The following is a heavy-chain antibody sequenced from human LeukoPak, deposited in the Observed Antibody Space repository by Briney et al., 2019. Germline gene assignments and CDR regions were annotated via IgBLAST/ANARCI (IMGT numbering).Heavy chain of an antibody. Sequence: PGGSLRLSCAASGFSVRGTHMSWVRQAPGKGLEWVSAMYTGGTTYYADSVQGRFTIYRDNSKNTLYLQMNSLRAEDTAVYYCAKDEATSGGGLASWGQGTLVSVSS. D-gene: IGHD3-16*01. CDR3: AKDEATSGGGLAS. J-gene: IGHJ4*02. CDR2: MYTGGTT. V-gene: IGHV3-53*01. CDR1: GFSVRGTH.